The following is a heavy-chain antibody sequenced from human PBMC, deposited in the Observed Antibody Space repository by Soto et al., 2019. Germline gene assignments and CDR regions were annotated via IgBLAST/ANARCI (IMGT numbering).Heavy chain of an antibody. D-gene: IGHD2-2*02. J-gene: IGHJ6*03. CDR1: GGSISSSSYY. Sequence: QLRLQESAPGLVKPSETLSLTCTVSGGSISSSSYYWGWIRQPPGKGLEWIGSIYYSGSTYYNPSLKSRVTVSVDTSKNQFSVKLGSVTAADTAVYYCARLECSSTSCYRLYYYYMDVWGKGTTVTVSS. CDR3: ARLECSSTSCYRLYYYYMDV. V-gene: IGHV4-39*01. CDR2: IYYSGST.